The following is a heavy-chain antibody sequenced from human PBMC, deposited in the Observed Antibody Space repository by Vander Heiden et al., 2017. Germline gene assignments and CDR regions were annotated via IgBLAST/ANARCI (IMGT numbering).Heavy chain of an antibody. CDR2: ISGSGTST. V-gene: IGHV3-23*01. CDR3: AKGGVDTATDFDY. CDR1: GFTFSSDA. J-gene: IGHJ4*02. D-gene: IGHD5-18*01. Sequence: EVQLLESGGGLVQPGGSLRLSCAASGFTFSSDAVSWVRQAPGKGLGWVSAISGSGTSTYYADSVKGRFTVSRDNSKSTLYLQMNSLRAEDTAVYYCAKGGVDTATDFDYWGQGTLVTVSS.